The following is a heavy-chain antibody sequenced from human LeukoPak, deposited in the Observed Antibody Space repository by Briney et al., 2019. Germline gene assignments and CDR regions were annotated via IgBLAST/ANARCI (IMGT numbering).Heavy chain of an antibody. V-gene: IGHV4-59*08. D-gene: IGHD3-22*01. CDR2: IYYSDS. CDR1: GGFISNYY. CDR3: ARGKRRGYYDSSGFDY. J-gene: IGHJ4*02. Sequence: SQTLSLTRTVSGGFISNYYWSWIRQPPGKGREWIGYIYYSDSKHDPSLKSRVTISEDTSKNQFSLKLSSLTAADTAVYYCARGKRRGYYDSSGFDYWGQGTLVTVS.